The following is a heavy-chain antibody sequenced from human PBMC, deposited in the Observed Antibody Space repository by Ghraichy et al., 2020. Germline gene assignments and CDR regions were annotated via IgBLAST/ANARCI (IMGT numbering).Heavy chain of an antibody. V-gene: IGHV3-23*01. Sequence: ETLSLTCAASGFTFSRHAMTWVRQAPGEGLEWVAAVSGSADGTYYADSVKGRFTISRDNFKNTLYLQMNSLRAEDTAVYYCARRGYNWGFIDYWGQGALVTVSS. CDR2: VSGSADGT. D-gene: IGHD1-20*01. J-gene: IGHJ4*02. CDR3: ARRGYNWGFIDY. CDR1: GFTFSRHA.